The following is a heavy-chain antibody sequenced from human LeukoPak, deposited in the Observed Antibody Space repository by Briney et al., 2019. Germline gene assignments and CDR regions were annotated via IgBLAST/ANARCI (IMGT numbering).Heavy chain of an antibody. CDR3: ARDAVVVVAATPYYFDY. J-gene: IGHJ4*02. V-gene: IGHV1-69*04. Sequence: ASVKVSCKASGVTFSSYAISWVRQAPGQGLEWIGRIIPILGIANYAQKFQGRVTITADKSTSTAYMELSSLRSEDTAVYYCARDAVVVVAATPYYFDYWGQGTLVTVSS. D-gene: IGHD2-15*01. CDR1: GVTFSSYA. CDR2: IIPILGIA.